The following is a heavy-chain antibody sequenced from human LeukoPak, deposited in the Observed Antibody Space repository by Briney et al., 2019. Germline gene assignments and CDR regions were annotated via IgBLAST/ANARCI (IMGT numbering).Heavy chain of an antibody. J-gene: IGHJ5*02. V-gene: IGHV1-2*02. D-gene: IGHD3-22*01. CDR2: INPNSGGT. CDR3: AREITMIAGDWFDP. Sequence: GASVKVSCKASGYTFTGYYMHWVRQAPGQGLEWMGWINPNSGGTNYAQKFQGGVTMTRDTSISTAYMELSRLRSDDTAVYYCAREITMIAGDWFDPWGRGTLVTVSS. CDR1: GYTFTGYY.